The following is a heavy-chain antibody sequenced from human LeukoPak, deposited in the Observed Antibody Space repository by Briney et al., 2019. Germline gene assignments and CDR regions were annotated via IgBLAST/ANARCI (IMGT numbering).Heavy chain of an antibody. D-gene: IGHD3-3*01. CDR1: GGSFSGYY. Sequence: SETLSLTCAVYGGSFSGYYWSWIRQPPGKGLEWVGLINHSGSTNYDPSLKSRVTISVDTSKNQFSLKLSSVTTADTAVYYCASRPVEDWSGYHYYYYMDFWGKGTTVTVSS. V-gene: IGHV4-34*01. J-gene: IGHJ6*03. CDR2: INHSGST. CDR3: ASRPVEDWSGYHYYYYMDF.